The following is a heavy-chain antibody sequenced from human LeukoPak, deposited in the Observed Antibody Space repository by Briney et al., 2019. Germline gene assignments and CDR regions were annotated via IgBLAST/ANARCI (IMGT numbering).Heavy chain of an antibody. CDR1: GFTFSSYA. CDR2: ICCGGGST. CDR3: AKCSTMVRGVIEY. V-gene: IGHV3-23*01. J-gene: IGHJ4*02. Sequence: GGSLRLSCAASGFTFSSYAMSWVRQAPGKGLEWVSVICCGGGSTYYADSVKGRFTISRDNSKNTLYLQMNSLRAEDAAVYFCAKCSTMVRGVIEYWGQATL. D-gene: IGHD3-10*01.